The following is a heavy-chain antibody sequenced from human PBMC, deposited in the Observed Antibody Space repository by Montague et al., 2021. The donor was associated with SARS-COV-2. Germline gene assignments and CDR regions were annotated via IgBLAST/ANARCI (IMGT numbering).Heavy chain of an antibody. D-gene: IGHD3-10*01. CDR2: IYTSGGS. Sequence: SETLSLTCTVSGGSISSYYWSWIRQPAGKGLEWIGRIYTSGGSNYNPSLKSRVSISMDTSKNQFSLNLSSVTAADTAVYYCARVARHFRGLISTFHFDIWGQGTVVTVSS. CDR1: GGSISSYY. J-gene: IGHJ3*02. CDR3: ARVARHFRGLISTFHFDI. V-gene: IGHV4-4*07.